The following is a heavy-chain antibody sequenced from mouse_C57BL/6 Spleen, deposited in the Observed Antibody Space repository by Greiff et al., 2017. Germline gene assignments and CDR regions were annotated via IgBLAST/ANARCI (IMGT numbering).Heavy chain of an antibody. Sequence: QVQLQQSGAELARPCASVKMSCKASGYTFTSYTMHWVKQRPGQGLEWIGYINPSSGYTKYNQKFKDKATLTADKSSSTAYMQLSSLTSEDSAVYYCASTVVEDYWYFDVWGTGTTVTVSS. V-gene: IGHV1-4*01. CDR1: GYTFTSYT. D-gene: IGHD1-1*01. CDR2: INPSSGYT. J-gene: IGHJ1*03. CDR3: ASTVVEDYWYFDV.